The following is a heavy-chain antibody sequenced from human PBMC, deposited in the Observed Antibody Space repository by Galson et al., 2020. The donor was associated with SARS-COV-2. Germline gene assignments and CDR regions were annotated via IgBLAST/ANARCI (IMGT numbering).Heavy chain of an antibody. CDR2: VSDSGGA. CDR1: GASISIYY. D-gene: IGHD3-16*02. CDR3: ASLNPYRT. Sequence: SETLSLTCTVSGASISIYYWSWLRQPPGKGLEWIGFVSDSGGAKSNPSLKSRVTISVDTSKNQFSLKMTSVTTADTAVYYCASLNPYRTWGQGTLVTVSS. V-gene: IGHV4-59*01. J-gene: IGHJ5*02.